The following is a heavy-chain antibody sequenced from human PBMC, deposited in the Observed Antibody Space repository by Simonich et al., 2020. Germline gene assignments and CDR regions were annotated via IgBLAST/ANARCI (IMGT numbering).Heavy chain of an antibody. Sequence: QVQLVESGGGVVQPGRSLRLSCAACGFTFSSYGMHWVRQAPGKGLEWVAVIWYDGSNKYYADSVKGRFTISRDKSKNTLYLQMNSLRDGDTAVYYCARDRYCSGGSCYYFDYWGQGTLVTVSS. J-gene: IGHJ4*02. CDR2: IWYDGSNK. CDR1: GFTFSSYG. V-gene: IGHV3-33*01. D-gene: IGHD2-15*01. CDR3: ARDRYCSGGSCYYFDY.